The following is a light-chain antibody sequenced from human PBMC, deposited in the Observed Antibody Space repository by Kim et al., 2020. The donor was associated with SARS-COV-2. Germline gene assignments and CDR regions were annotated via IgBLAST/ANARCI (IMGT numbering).Light chain of an antibody. Sequence: QSITISCTGTNSDVGGYNYVSWYQQHLGKAPKLMIYDVTNRPSGVSNRFSGSKSGNTASLTISGLQAEDEADYYCSSYTRYSTVEIFGGGTQLTVL. J-gene: IGLJ2*01. CDR3: SSYTRYSTVEI. CDR2: DVT. CDR1: NSDVGGYNY. V-gene: IGLV2-14*03.